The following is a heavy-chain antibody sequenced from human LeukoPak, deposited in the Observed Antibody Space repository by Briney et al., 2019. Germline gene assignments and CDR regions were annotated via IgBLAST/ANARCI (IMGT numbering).Heavy chain of an antibody. CDR3: AKCSASYYSDAFDI. D-gene: IGHD3-10*02. V-gene: IGHV3-23*01. Sequence: GGSLRLSCAASGFTFNEYAMNWVRQAPGKGLEWVSFISGGGAKTFYSDSVKGRFTISRDNSKNTVYLQMNSLRAEDTAIYYCAKCSASYYSDAFDIWGRGTMVTVSS. J-gene: IGHJ3*02. CDR2: ISGGGAKT. CDR1: GFTFNEYA.